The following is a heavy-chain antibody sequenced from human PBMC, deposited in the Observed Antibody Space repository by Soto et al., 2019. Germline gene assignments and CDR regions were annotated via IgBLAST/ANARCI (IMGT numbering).Heavy chain of an antibody. CDR1: GGSISSGGYY. D-gene: IGHD3-9*01. J-gene: IGHJ4*02. V-gene: IGHV4-31*03. CDR2: ISYSGST. Sequence: QVQLQESGPGLVKPSQTLSLTCTVSGGSISSGGYYWSWIRQHPGKGLEWIGYISYSGSTYYNPSLKSRVTISVDTSKNQFSLKLSAVTAADTAVYYCAREALLAAAHYDILTGHFDYWGQGTLVTVSS. CDR3: AREALLAAAHYDILTGHFDY.